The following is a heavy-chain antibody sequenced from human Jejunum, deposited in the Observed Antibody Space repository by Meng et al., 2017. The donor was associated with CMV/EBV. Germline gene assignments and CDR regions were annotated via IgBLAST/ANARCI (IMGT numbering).Heavy chain of an antibody. V-gene: IGHV2-5*01. CDR1: GFSLSTTGVG. CDR2: IYWNDDN. J-gene: IGHJ4*02. CDR3: AHRVIWRGGEGDFDC. D-gene: IGHD3-10*01. Sequence: SGFSLSTTGVGGGWFRQPPGKAREWLALIYWNDDNRYSPSLENRLTITKDTSKNQVVLTMTNMDPVDTATYSCAHRVIWRGGEGDFDCWGQGTLVTVSS.